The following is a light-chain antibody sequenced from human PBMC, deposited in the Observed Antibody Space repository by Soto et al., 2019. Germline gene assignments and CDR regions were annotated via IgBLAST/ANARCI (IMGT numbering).Light chain of an antibody. CDR2: DAS. CDR1: QSVRSY. V-gene: IGKV3-11*01. CDR3: QQRSNWTIT. J-gene: IGKJ5*01. Sequence: EIVLTQSPGTLSLSPGEGATLSGRDSQSVRSYLAWYQQKPGQAPRLLIYDASNRETGIPARFSGSGSGTEFALTISSLEPEDFEVYDCQQRSNWTITFGQGTRLEIK.